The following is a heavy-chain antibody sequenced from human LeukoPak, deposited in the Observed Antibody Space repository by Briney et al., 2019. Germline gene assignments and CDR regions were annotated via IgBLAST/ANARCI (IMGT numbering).Heavy chain of an antibody. CDR1: GGSISSRSYY. D-gene: IGHD2-2*01. V-gene: IGHV4-39*01. CDR3: ARHDCSSTSCYADY. Sequence: SETPSLSRTVSGGSISSRSYYWGWIRQPPGKGLEWIGTIYYSGSTYYNPPLKSRVTISVDTSKNQFSLKLSSVTAADTAVYYCARHDCSSTSCYADYWGQGTLVTVSS. CDR2: IYYSGST. J-gene: IGHJ4*02.